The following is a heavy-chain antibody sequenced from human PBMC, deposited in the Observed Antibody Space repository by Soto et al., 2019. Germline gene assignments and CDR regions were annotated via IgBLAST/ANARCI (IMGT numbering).Heavy chain of an antibody. J-gene: IGHJ4*02. CDR2: ISYDGSNK. CDR3: TRDRRASSGWDTDFDY. Sequence: PGGSLRLSCAASGFTFSSYAMHWVRQAPGKGLEWVAVISYDGSNKYYADSVKGRFTISRDNSKNTLYLQMNSLRAEDTAVYYCTRDRRASSGWDTDFDYWGQGTLVTVSS. V-gene: IGHV3-30-3*01. CDR1: GFTFSSYA. D-gene: IGHD6-19*01.